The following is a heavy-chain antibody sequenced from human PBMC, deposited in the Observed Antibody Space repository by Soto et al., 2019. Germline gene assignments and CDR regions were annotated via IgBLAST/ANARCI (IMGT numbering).Heavy chain of an antibody. CDR2: IIPIFGTV. V-gene: IGHV1-69*12. CDR1: GGTFSNYP. D-gene: IGHD5-12*01. J-gene: IGHJ2*01. CDR3: ARGNHRWLQLWYFDL. Sequence: QVQLVQSGAEVKKPGSSVKVSCKASGGTFSNYPISWVRQAPGQGLEWMGGIIPIFGTVNYAQKFQGRVTITADESTSIDYMELSSLRSEDTAVYYCARGNHRWLQLWYFDLWGRGTRVTVSS.